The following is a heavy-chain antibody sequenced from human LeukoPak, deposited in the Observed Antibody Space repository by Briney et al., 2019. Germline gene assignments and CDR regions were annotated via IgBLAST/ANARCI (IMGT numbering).Heavy chain of an antibody. Sequence: PSETLSLTCTVSGGSISSSSYYWGWIRQPPGKGLEWIGSINYSGSTYYNPSLKSRVTISVDTSKNQFSLKLSSVTAADTAVYYCARQGVDIAAAGSLDYWGQGTLVTVSS. CDR3: ARQGVDIAAAGSLDY. CDR1: GGSISSSSYY. V-gene: IGHV4-39*01. D-gene: IGHD6-13*01. CDR2: INYSGST. J-gene: IGHJ4*02.